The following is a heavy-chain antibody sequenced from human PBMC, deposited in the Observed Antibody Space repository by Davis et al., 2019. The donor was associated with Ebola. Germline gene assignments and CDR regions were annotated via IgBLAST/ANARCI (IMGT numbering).Heavy chain of an antibody. CDR2: ISSGGGAP. V-gene: IGHV3-23*01. J-gene: IGHJ4*02. CDR1: GFTFSTYA. Sequence: PGGSLRLSCAASGFTFSTYAMGWVRQAPGKGPEWVSDISSGGGAPYYADSVKGRFTTFRDNPKNTLYLQMNSLRADDTAVYYCAKQRGVGAIDYDYWGRGTVVTVSS. CDR3: AKQRGVGAIDYDY. D-gene: IGHD1-26*01.